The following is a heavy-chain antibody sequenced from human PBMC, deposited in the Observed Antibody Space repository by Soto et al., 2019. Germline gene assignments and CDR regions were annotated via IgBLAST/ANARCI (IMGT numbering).Heavy chain of an antibody. CDR1: GYTLTELS. CDR3: ATDVPYYYGSGSNLVTD. Sequence: QVQLVQSGAEVKKPGASVKVSCKVSGYTLTELSMHWVRQAPGKGLEWMGGFDPEDGETIYAQKFQGRVTMTEDTSTDTAYIELSSLRSEDTAVYYCATDVPYYYGSGSNLVTDWGQGTLVTVSS. D-gene: IGHD3-10*01. V-gene: IGHV1-24*01. J-gene: IGHJ4*02. CDR2: FDPEDGET.